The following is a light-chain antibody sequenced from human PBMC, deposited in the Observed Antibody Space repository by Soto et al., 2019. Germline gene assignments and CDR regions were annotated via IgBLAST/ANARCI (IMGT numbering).Light chain of an antibody. V-gene: IGKV1-33*01. CDR3: LQHNTYPPT. Sequence: DIPMTQSPPSLSASVGDRVTITCQASQDITIYLNWYQQRPGRAPKLLIYDASTLETGVPSRFSGSGSGTVFTFTITSLQPEDIATYYCLQHNTYPPTFGQGTKLEIK. J-gene: IGKJ2*01. CDR1: QDITIY. CDR2: DAS.